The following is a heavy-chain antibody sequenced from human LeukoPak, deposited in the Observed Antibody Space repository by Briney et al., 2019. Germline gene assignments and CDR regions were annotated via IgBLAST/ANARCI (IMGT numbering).Heavy chain of an antibody. CDR1: GFTFSSYE. D-gene: IGHD3-22*01. J-gene: IGHJ4*02. CDR2: ISSSSSYT. Sequence: GGSLRLSCLASGFTFSSYEMNWVRQAPGKGLEWVSYISSSSSYTNYADSVKGRFTISRDNAKNSLYLQMNSLKAEDTAVYYCARDHYYDSSGYVGYWGQGTLVTVSS. CDR3: ARDHYYDSSGYVGY. V-gene: IGHV3-21*05.